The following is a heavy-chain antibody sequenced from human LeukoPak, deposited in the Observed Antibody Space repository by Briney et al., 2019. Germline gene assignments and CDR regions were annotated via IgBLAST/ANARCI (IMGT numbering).Heavy chain of an antibody. V-gene: IGHV3-9*03. CDR1: GFTFDDYA. Sequence: GGSLRLSCAASGFTFDDYAMHWVRQAPWKGLEWVSGISWNSGSIGYADSVKGRFTISRDNAKNSLYLQMNSLRAEDMALYYCAKGYYDFWSDWDYMDVWGKGTTVTVSS. D-gene: IGHD3-3*01. J-gene: IGHJ6*03. CDR2: ISWNSGSI. CDR3: AKGYYDFWSDWDYMDV.